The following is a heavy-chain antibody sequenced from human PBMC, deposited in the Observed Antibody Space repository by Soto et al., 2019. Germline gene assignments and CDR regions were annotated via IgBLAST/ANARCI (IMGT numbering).Heavy chain of an antibody. CDR1: GDSINSDKYY. CDR2: IYYRGNT. V-gene: IGHV4-39*07. CDR3: GVEY. J-gene: IGHJ4*02. Sequence: SETLSLTCSVSGDSINSDKYYWGWIRQPPGKGLEWIGSIYYRGNTYYNPSLQTRVTISLDKSKSQFSLRAEDTAVYFCAIRIFGVEYWGQGTQVTVSS. D-gene: IGHD3-3*01.